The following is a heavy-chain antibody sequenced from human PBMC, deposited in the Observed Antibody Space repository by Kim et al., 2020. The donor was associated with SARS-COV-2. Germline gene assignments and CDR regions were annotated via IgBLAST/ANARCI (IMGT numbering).Heavy chain of an antibody. Sequence: ADSVKARFTISRDNAKNSLYLQMNSLRAEDTAVYYCARDFAPYYYYGMDVWGQGTTVTVSS. V-gene: IGHV3-11*01. J-gene: IGHJ6*02. CDR3: ARDFAPYYYYGMDV.